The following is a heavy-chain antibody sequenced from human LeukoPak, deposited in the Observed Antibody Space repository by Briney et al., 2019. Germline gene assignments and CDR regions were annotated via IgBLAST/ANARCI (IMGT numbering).Heavy chain of an antibody. D-gene: IGHD1-26*01. CDR3: ARGAGATGPGGY. Sequence: PSETLSLTCTVSGGSISSGSYYWSWIRQPAGKGLEWIGRIYTSGSTNYNPSLKSRVTMSVDTSKNQFSLKLSSVTAADTAVYYCARGAGATGPGGYWGQGTLVTVSS. CDR2: IYTSGST. CDR1: GGSISSGSYY. J-gene: IGHJ4*02. V-gene: IGHV4-61*02.